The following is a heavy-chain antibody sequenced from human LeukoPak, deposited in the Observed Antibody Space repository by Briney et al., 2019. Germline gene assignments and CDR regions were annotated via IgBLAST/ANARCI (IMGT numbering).Heavy chain of an antibody. D-gene: IGHD6-13*01. V-gene: IGHV3-7*01. J-gene: IGHJ3*02. Sequence: GGSLRLSCAASGLTFSSYWMGWVRQAPGKGLEWVASIQQGGSHKYYMDSVEGRFTISRDNAKNSLFLQMNSLRAEDTAVYYCARAPIDSNSWYHAFDIWGQGTMVTVSS. CDR1: GLTFSSYW. CDR3: ARAPIDSNSWYHAFDI. CDR2: IQQGGSHK.